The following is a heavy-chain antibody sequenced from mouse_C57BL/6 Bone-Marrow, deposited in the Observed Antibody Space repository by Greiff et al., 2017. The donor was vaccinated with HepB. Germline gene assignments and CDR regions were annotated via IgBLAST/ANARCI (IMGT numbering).Heavy chain of an antibody. V-gene: IGHV5-4*01. CDR2: ISDGGSYT. CDR3: AREGYYGSSLWYFDV. CDR1: GFTFSSYA. Sequence: DVKLVESGGGLVKPGGSLKLSCAASGFTFSSYAMSWVRQTPEKRLEWVATISDGGSYTYYPDNVKGRFTISRDNAKNNLYLQMSHLKSEDTAMYYCAREGYYGSSLWYFDVWGTGTTVTVSS. D-gene: IGHD1-1*01. J-gene: IGHJ1*03.